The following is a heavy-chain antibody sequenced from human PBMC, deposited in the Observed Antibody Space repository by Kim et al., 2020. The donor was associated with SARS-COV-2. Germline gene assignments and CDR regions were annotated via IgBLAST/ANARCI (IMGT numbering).Heavy chain of an antibody. J-gene: IGHJ4*02. CDR1: GFTFDDYA. CDR2: ISWNSGSI. V-gene: IGHV3-9*01. CDR3: IAARPVPGGYFDY. Sequence: GGSLRLSCAASGFTFDDYAMHWVRQAPGKGLEWVSGISWNSGSIGYADSVKGRFTISRDNAKNSLYLQMNSLRAEDTALYWCIAARPVPGGYFDYWGQGTLVTVSS. D-gene: IGHD6-6*01.